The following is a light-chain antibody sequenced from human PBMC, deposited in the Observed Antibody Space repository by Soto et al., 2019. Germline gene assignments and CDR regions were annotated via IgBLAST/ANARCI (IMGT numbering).Light chain of an antibody. CDR1: QSVTSGD. J-gene: IGKJ1*01. V-gene: IGKV3-20*01. CDR3: QQYGNFPRT. Sequence: EIVLTQSPGTLSLSPGERATLSCRASQSVTSGDLAWYQQKPGQAPRLLMYRASDRVSGVPDRFSGTGSGTDFTLTISRLEPEDFAVYYCQQYGNFPRTFGQGTKVDIK. CDR2: RAS.